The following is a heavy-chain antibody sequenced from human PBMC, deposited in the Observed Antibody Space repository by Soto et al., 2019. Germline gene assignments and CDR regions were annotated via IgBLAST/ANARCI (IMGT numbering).Heavy chain of an antibody. CDR1: GYTFTSYG. CDR2: ISAYNGNT. Sequence: QVQLVQSGAEVKKPGASVKVSCKASGYTFTSYGISWVRQAPGQGPEWMGWISAYNGNTNYAQKLQGRVTMTTDTSPSTGYMEQRSLRPDGTAVYYCARGFTVTNAEKHDAVDSWGQGTMVTVSS. V-gene: IGHV1-18*01. CDR3: ARGFTVTNAEKHDAVDS. J-gene: IGHJ3*02. D-gene: IGHD4-17*01.